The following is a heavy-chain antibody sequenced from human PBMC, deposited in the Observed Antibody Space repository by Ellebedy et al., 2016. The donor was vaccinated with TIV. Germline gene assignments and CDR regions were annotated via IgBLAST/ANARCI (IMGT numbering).Heavy chain of an antibody. V-gene: IGHV1-69*04. CDR3: ARGLSSFDY. J-gene: IGHJ4*02. CDR1: GCTFLRYA. Sequence: AASVKVSCKASGCTFLRYAILWVRPSPGQGLAWMGRIIPILGIANYAQKFQGRVTITADKSTSTAYMELSSLRSEDTAGEDCARGLSSFDYWGQGTLVTVSS. CDR2: IIPILGIA. D-gene: IGHD2-15*01.